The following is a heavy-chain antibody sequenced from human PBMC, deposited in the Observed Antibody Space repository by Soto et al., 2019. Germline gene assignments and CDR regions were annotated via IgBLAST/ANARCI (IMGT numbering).Heavy chain of an antibody. V-gene: IGHV1-46*01. Sequence: QVLLVQSGAEVTRPGASVKVSCKASGYTFTSYYMHWVRQAPGQGLEWMAMINPSGGRTKCAQIFQGRVTLTRDTSTGTVDMELSSLTSEDTAIYYCARGPSCGGDCYLFDYWGQGTQVTVSS. J-gene: IGHJ4*02. CDR3: ARGPSCGGDCYLFDY. D-gene: IGHD2-21*02. CDR1: GYTFTSYY. CDR2: INPSGGRT.